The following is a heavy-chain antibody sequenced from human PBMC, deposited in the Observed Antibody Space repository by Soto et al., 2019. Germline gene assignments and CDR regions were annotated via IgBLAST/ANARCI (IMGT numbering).Heavy chain of an antibody. J-gene: IGHJ6*02. V-gene: IGHV4-61*01. D-gene: IGHD2-2*01. CDR2: LYYNTHT. CDR3: ARTYCTTTSCQAHGMDV. Sequence: QVQLQESGPGLVKPSETLSLTCTVSGGSVNSGSYYWTWIRQPPGKGLEWIGYLYYNTHTNYNPSLTRRVTISVDTSKNQFSLKLISVTAADTAVYYCARTYCTTTSCQAHGMDVWGQGTTVTVSS. CDR1: GGSVNSGSYY.